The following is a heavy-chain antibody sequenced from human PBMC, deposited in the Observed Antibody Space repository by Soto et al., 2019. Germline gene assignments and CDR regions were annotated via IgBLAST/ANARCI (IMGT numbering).Heavy chain of an antibody. CDR2: TYYRSRFFS. V-gene: IGHV6-1*01. D-gene: IGHD3-10*01. CDR3: VRDRYSSSGWFDP. CDR1: GESVSSYSAA. Sequence: SQTLSLTCAISGESVSSYSAACNWIRQSPSGGLEWLGRTYYRSRFFSDYAESVKSRIIINPDTSKHQFSLQLKSVPPEATAVYYCVRDRYSSSGWFDPWGQGTPVTVSS. J-gene: IGHJ5*02.